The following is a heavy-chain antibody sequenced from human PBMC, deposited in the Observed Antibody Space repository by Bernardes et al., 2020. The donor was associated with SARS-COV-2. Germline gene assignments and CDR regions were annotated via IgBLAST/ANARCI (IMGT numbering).Heavy chain of an antibody. J-gene: IGHJ4*02. V-gene: IGHV3-48*02. CDR1: GFTFSSYS. CDR2: ISSSSSTI. CDR3: ARVLENCGGDCYSSWDY. D-gene: IGHD2-21*02. Sequence: GGSLSLSCAASGFTFSSYSMNWVRQAPGKGLEWVSYISSSSSTIYYADSVKGRFTISRDNAKNSLYLQMNSLRDEDTAVYYCARVLENCGGDCYSSWDYWGQGTLVTVSS.